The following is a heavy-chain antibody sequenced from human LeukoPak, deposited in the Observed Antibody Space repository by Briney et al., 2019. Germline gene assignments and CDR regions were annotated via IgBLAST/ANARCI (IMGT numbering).Heavy chain of an antibody. CDR1: GGSISSYY. CDR3: ARVGGTNYYYYGMDV. Sequence: SETLSLTCTVSGGSISSYYWSWIRQPPGKGLEWIGYIYYSGSTNYNPSLKSRVTISVDTSKNQFSLKLSSVTAADAAVYYCARVGGTNYYYYGMDVWGQGTTVTVSS. CDR2: IYYSGST. D-gene: IGHD3-16*01. V-gene: IGHV4-59*01. J-gene: IGHJ6*02.